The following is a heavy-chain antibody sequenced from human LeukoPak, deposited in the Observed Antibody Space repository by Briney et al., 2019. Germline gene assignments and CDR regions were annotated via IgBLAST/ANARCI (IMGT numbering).Heavy chain of an antibody. CDR1: GYTFTSYA. CDR3: ARAGCSSTSCHEAPYNWFDP. J-gene: IGHJ5*02. CDR2: ISTNTGNP. Sequence: ASVKVSCKASGYTFTSYAMNWVRQAPGQGLEWMGWISTNTGNPTYAQGFTGWFVFSLDTSVSTAYLQISSLKAEDTAVYYCARAGCSSTSCHEAPYNWFDPWGQGTLVTVSS. D-gene: IGHD2-2*01. V-gene: IGHV7-4-1*02.